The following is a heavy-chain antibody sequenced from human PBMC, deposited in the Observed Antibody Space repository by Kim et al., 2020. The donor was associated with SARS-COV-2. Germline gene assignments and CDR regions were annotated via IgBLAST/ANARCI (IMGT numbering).Heavy chain of an antibody. V-gene: IGHV5-51*01. D-gene: IGHD1-26*01. CDR2: MYPDDSDI. CDR1: GYTFPMYW. Sequence: GESLKISCKGSGYTFPMYWIGWVRQMPGKGLEWMGIMYPDDSDIRYSPSFQGQVTISADKSISTTYLQWSSLKASDTALYYCARGLGVETTTNAFDIWGQ. CDR3: ARGLGVETTTNAFDI. J-gene: IGHJ3*02.